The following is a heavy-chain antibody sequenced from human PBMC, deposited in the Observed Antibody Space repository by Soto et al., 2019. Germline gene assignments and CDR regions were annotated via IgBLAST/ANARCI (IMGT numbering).Heavy chain of an antibody. V-gene: IGHV3-30*18. CDR3: AKGITMIIN. CDR2: ISYDGSNK. CDR1: GFTFSSYG. Sequence: GSLRLSCAASGFTFSSYGMHWVRQAPGKGLEWVAVISYDGSNKYYADSVKGRFTISRDNSKNTLYLQMNSLRAEDTAVYYCAKGITMIINWGQGTLVTVSS. J-gene: IGHJ4*02. D-gene: IGHD3-22*01.